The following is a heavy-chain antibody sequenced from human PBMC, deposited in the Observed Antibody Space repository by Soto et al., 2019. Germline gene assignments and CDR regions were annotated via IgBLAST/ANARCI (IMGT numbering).Heavy chain of an antibody. CDR1: GFTFSSYA. CDR3: AKEPDIVVVPAAMRFDY. CDR2: ISGSGGST. V-gene: IGHV3-23*01. J-gene: IGHJ4*02. Sequence: EVQLLESGGGLVQPGGSLRLSCAASGFTFSSYAMSWVRQAPGKGLEWVSAISGSGGSTYYADSVKGRFTISRDNSKNTLDLQMNSLRAEDTAVYYCAKEPDIVVVPAAMRFDYWGQGTLVTVSS. D-gene: IGHD2-2*01.